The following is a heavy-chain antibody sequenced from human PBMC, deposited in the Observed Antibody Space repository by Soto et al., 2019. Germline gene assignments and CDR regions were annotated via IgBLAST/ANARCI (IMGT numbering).Heavy chain of an antibody. CDR2: IHGGGNSA. Sequence: EVQLLESGGDLVQPGRSLRLSCAASGFTFSGCAMSWVRQAPGKGLEWVSVIHGGGNSAYYADSVKGRFTISRANSKNTLYLQMSSLRGEDTAVYHCAKNRGRVTTASHFDSWGQGTLVTVSS. CDR1: GFTFSGCA. V-gene: IGHV3-23*01. D-gene: IGHD4-17*01. J-gene: IGHJ4*02. CDR3: AKNRGRVTTASHFDS.